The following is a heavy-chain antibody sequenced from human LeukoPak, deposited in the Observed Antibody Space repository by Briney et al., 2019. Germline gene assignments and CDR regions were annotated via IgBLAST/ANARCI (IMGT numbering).Heavy chain of an antibody. V-gene: IGHV4-39*01. Sequence: SETLSLTCTVSGDSISRSSYYWSWVRQPPGKGLEWIASIYYSGSTYYSPSLKSRVSISIDTSKNQFSLKLSSVTAADTAVYYCTRRGAGYEPIDYWGQGTLVTVSS. CDR3: TRRGAGYEPIDY. CDR1: GDSISRSSYY. J-gene: IGHJ4*02. CDR2: IYYSGST. D-gene: IGHD3-3*01.